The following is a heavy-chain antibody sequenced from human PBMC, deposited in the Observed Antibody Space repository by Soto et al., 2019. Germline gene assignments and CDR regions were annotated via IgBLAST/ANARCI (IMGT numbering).Heavy chain of an antibody. CDR2: IIPIFGTA. J-gene: IGHJ6*02. CDR3: ASPAGYCSSTSCYRPNFYYYYGMDV. CDR1: GGTFSSYA. D-gene: IGHD2-2*01. Sequence: QVQLVQSGAEVKKPGSSVKVSCKASGGTFSSYAISWVRQAPGQGLEWMGGIIPIFGTANYAQKFQGRVKITADKSTSTAYMELSSLRSEDTAVYYCASPAGYCSSTSCYRPNFYYYYGMDVWGQGTTVTVSS. V-gene: IGHV1-69*06.